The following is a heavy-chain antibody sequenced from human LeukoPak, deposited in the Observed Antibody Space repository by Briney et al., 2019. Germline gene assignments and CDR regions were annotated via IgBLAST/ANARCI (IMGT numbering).Heavy chain of an antibody. CDR1: GFTFGSHA. J-gene: IGHJ4*02. CDR3: GKTTVGYSSGQKPAWPVDF. D-gene: IGHD5-18*01. V-gene: IGHV3-23*01. Sequence: GGSLRLSCEASGFTFGSHAMYWVRQAPGKGLEWVAGIFGGGGSPHSADSVKGRFPISRDNPRNTVYLQINSLRDDDTAVYYCGKTTVGYSSGQKPAWPVDFWGQGTLVTVSS. CDR2: IFGGGGSP.